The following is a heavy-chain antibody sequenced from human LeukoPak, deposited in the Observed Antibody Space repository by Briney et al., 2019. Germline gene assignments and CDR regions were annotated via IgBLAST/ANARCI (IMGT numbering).Heavy chain of an antibody. V-gene: IGHV3-64D*06. Sequence: GGSLRLSCSASGFTFCSYAMYWVRQAPGQALEYVSAISSNGGSTYYADSVKGRFTISRDNSKNTLYLQMSSLRAEDTAVYYCATAYYDFWSGYDYWGQGTLVTVSS. J-gene: IGHJ4*02. CDR2: ISSNGGST. CDR3: ATAYYDFWSGYDY. CDR1: GFTFCSYA. D-gene: IGHD3-3*01.